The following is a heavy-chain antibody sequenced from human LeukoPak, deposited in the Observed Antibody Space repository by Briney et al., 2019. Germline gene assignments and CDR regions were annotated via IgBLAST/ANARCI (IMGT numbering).Heavy chain of an antibody. CDR2: IYYSGST. D-gene: IGHD3-10*01. CDR3: ARESRAYFDY. J-gene: IGHJ4*02. V-gene: IGHV4-59*11. CDR1: GGSISSHY. Sequence: SETLSLTCTVSGGSISSHYWSWIRQPPGKGLEWIGYIYYSGSTNYNPSLKSRVTISVDTSKNQFSLKLGSVTAADTAVYYCARESRAYFDYWGQGTLVTVSS.